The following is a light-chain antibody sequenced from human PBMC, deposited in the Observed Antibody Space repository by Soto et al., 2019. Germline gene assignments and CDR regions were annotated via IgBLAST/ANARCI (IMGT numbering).Light chain of an antibody. Sequence: QSVLTQPPSVSAAPGQKVTISCSGSSSNIGNNYVSWYQQLPGTAPKLLIYANNQRPSGVPDRFSGSKSGTSASLAISGLRSEDEADYFCAVWDDSLRGYVFATGTKLTVL. J-gene: IGLJ1*01. CDR2: ANN. V-gene: IGLV1-47*02. CDR3: AVWDDSLRGYV. CDR1: SSNIGNNY.